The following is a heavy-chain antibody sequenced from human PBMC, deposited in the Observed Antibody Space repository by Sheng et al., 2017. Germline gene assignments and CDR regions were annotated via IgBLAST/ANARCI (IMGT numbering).Heavy chain of an antibody. D-gene: IGHD2-2*02. V-gene: IGHV4-34*01. CDR1: GGSFSGYY. Sequence: QVQLQQWGAGLLKPSETLSLTCAVYGGSFSGYYWSWIRQPPGKGLEWIGEINHSGSTNYNPSLKSRVTISVDTSKNQFSLKLSSVTAADTAVYYCARGRVNIVVVPAAIYGNWFDPWGQGTSVTVSS. J-gene: IGHJ5*02. CDR2: INHSGST. CDR3: ARGRVNIVVVPAAIYGNWFDP.